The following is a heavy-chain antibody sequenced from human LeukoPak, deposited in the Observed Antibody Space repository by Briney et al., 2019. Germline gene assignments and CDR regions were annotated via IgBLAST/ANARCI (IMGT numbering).Heavy chain of an antibody. D-gene: IGHD2-15*01. J-gene: IGHJ4*02. CDR3: AREIQYCSGGSCYSRYFDY. CDR2: SGRT. Sequence: SGRTNYAQKFQGWVTMTRDTSISTAYMELSRLRSDDTAVYYCAREIQYCSGGSCYSRYFDYWGQGTLVTVSS. V-gene: IGHV1-2*04.